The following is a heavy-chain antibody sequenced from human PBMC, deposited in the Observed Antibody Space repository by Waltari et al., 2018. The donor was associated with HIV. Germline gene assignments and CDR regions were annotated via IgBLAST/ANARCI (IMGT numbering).Heavy chain of an antibody. V-gene: IGHV3-30*02. CDR1: GFTFSSYG. CDR2: IRYDGSNK. Sequence: QVQLVESGGGVVQPGGSLRLSCAASGFTFSSYGMHWVRQAPGKGLEWVAFIRYDGSNKYYADSVKGRFTISRDNSKNTLYLQMNSLRAEDTAVYYCAKGPYDFWSGSKYGMDVWGQGTTVTVSS. CDR3: AKGPYDFWSGSKYGMDV. D-gene: IGHD3-3*01. J-gene: IGHJ6*02.